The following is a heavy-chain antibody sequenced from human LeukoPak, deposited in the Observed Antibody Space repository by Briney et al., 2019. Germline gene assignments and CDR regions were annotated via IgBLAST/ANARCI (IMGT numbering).Heavy chain of an antibody. CDR3: ARLAEYSSSS. V-gene: IGHV4-31*03. CDR2: IYYSGST. Sequence: SETLSLTCTVSGGSISSGGYYWSWIRQHPGKGLEWIGYIYYSGSTYYNPSLKSRVTISIDTSKNQFSLKLSSVTAADTAVYYCARLAEYSSSSWGQGTLVTVSS. J-gene: IGHJ4*02. CDR1: GGSISSGGYY. D-gene: IGHD6-6*01.